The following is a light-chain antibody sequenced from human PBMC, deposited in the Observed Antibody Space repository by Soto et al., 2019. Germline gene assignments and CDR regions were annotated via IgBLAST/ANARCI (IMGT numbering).Light chain of an antibody. V-gene: IGKV1-39*01. CDR2: AAS. Sequence: DIQLTQSPSSLSASVGDRVTITCRASQRIDTYLNWYQQKPGKAPSLLIYAASRLQSGVPSRFRGSGSETHFTLTISVLQPEDFAPYYCHQGYSPPRPLGKGTKLEIK. J-gene: IGKJ2*01. CDR3: HQGYSPPRP. CDR1: QRIDTY.